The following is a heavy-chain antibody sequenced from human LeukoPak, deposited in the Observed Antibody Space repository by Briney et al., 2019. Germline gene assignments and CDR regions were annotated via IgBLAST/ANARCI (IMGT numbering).Heavy chain of an antibody. CDR2: IIPNLGIA. V-gene: IGHV1-69*04. D-gene: IGHD3-3*01. Sequence: ASVKVSCKASGGTFSSYAISWVRQAPGQGLEWMGRIIPNLGIANYAQKFQSRVTITADKSTSTAYMELSSLRSEDTAVYYCARDGITIFGVVPYDAFNIWGQGTMVTVSS. CDR1: GGTFSSYA. CDR3: ARDGITIFGVVPYDAFNI. J-gene: IGHJ3*02.